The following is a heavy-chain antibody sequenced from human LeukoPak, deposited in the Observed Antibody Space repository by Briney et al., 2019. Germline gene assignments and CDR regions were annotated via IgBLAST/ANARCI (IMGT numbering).Heavy chain of an antibody. J-gene: IGHJ4*02. CDR2: IYTSGTT. Sequence: PSETLSLTCTVSDGSISGYYWNWIRQPAGKGLEWIGRIYTSGTTTYSPSLKSRVTLSIDTSKDQFSLSLNSVTAADTAVYYCARGFSVAGMRSFDYWGQGTLVTVYS. CDR1: DGSISGYY. CDR3: ARGFSVAGMRSFDY. D-gene: IGHD6-19*01. V-gene: IGHV4-4*07.